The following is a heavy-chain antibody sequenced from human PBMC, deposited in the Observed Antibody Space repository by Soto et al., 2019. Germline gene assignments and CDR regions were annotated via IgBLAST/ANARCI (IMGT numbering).Heavy chain of an antibody. CDR3: AHRNNGYNNGWYWGFDY. V-gene: IGHV2-5*02. CDR1: GFLLSTNGVG. CDR2: IYWDDDK. J-gene: IGHJ4*02. Sequence: QITLKESGPTLVKPTQTLTLTCTVSGFLLSTNGVGVGWIRQPPGKALECLALIYWDDDKHYSPSLKSRLTIHENTSNNRVVLTRTNVAPVDTATYFCAHRNNGYNNGWYWGFDYWGQGTQVTVSS. D-gene: IGHD6-19*01.